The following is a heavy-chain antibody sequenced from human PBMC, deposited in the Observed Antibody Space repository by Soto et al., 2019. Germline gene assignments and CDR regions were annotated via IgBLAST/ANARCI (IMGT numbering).Heavy chain of an antibody. CDR1: SGSFSGYY. D-gene: IGHD6-6*01. Sequence: QVQLHQWGAGLLKPSETLSLACSIYSGSFSGYYWRWIRQPPGKGLEWIGEIRQSGNTNYSPSLKSRVSISIDTSKKQFSLNLASVSAADTAVYYCARAPKVSGSSQTRPDFWGQGTLVTVSS. CDR3: ARAPKVSGSSQTRPDF. CDR2: IRQSGNT. J-gene: IGHJ4*02. V-gene: IGHV4-34*01.